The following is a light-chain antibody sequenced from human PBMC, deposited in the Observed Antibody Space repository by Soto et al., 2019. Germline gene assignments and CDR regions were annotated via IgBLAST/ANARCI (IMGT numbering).Light chain of an antibody. Sequence: DIVLTQSPDTLSLSPGERATLSCRARQSVSSNYLAWYQQKPGQAPRLLIYGASTRATGIPDRFSGSGSGTDFTLTISRLEPEDFAVYYCQQYCRPSYPFGQGTRLEI. CDR1: QSVSSNY. V-gene: IGKV3-20*01. J-gene: IGKJ2*01. CDR2: GAS. CDR3: QQYCRPSYP.